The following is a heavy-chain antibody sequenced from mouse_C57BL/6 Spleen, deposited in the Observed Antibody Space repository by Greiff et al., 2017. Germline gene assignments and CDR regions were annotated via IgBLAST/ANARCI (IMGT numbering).Heavy chain of an antibody. CDR3: ATEGSGYCFAY. J-gene: IGHJ3*01. Sequence: VQLQQPGAELVKPGASVKLSCKASGYTFTSYWMHWVKQRPGQGLEWIGMIHPNSGSTNYNEKFKSKATLTVDKSSSTAYMQLSSLTSEDSAVYYCATEGSGYCFAYGAKGLWSLSLQ. V-gene: IGHV1-64*01. CDR1: GYTFTSYW. CDR2: IHPNSGST. D-gene: IGHD3-2*02.